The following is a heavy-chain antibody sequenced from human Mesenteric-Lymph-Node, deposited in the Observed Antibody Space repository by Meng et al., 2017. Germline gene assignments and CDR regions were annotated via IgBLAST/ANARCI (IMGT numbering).Heavy chain of an antibody. J-gene: IGHJ2*01. CDR1: GLTFSSYG. D-gene: IGHD2-21*02. CDR2: ISGSGGST. V-gene: IGHV3-23*01. Sequence: GGSLRLSCAASGLTFSSYGMHWVRQAPGKGLEWVSAISGSGGSTYYADSVKGRFTISRDNSKNTLCLQMNSLRAEDTAVYYCAKDTLYCGGDCFSGGIYWYFDLWGRGTLVTVSS. CDR3: AKDTLYCGGDCFSGGIYWYFDL.